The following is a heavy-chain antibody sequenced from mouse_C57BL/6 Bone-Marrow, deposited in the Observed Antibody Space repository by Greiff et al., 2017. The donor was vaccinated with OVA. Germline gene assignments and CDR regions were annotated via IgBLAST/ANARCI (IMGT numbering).Heavy chain of an antibody. CDR1: GFTFSSYA. CDR3: ARDYGPFAY. J-gene: IGHJ3*01. CDR2: ISDGGSYT. Sequence: EVKVVESGGGLVKPGGSLKLSCAASGFTFSSYAMSWVRQTPEKRLEWVATISDGGSYTYYPDNVKGRFTISRDNAKNNLYLQMSHLKSEDTAMYYCARDYGPFAYWGQGTLVTVSA. D-gene: IGHD1-1*02. V-gene: IGHV5-4*01.